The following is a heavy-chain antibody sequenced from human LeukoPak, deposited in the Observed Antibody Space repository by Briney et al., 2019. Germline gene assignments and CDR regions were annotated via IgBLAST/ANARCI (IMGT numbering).Heavy chain of an antibody. CDR2: ISGSGGST. Sequence: GSLRLSCAASGFTFSSYAMSWVRRAPGKGLEWVSAISGSGGSTYYADSVKGRFTISRDNSKNTLYLQMNSLRAEDTAVYYCAKEGRSSHFYYGMDVWGQGTTVTVSS. J-gene: IGHJ6*02. CDR1: GFTFSSYA. D-gene: IGHD3-16*02. CDR3: AKEGRSSHFYYGMDV. V-gene: IGHV3-23*01.